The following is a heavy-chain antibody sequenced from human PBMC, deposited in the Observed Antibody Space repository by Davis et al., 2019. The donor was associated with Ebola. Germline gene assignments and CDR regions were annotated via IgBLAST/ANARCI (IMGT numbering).Heavy chain of an antibody. D-gene: IGHD6-13*01. CDR1: GGTFSSYA. Sequence: SVKVSCKASGGTFSSYAISWVRQAPGQGLEWMGGIIPIFGTANYAQKFQGRVTITADKSTSTAYMELSSLRSEDTAVYYWARDGQQLVLRTFDYWGQGTLVTVSS. V-gene: IGHV1-69*06. J-gene: IGHJ4*02. CDR2: IIPIFGTA. CDR3: ARDGQQLVLRTFDY.